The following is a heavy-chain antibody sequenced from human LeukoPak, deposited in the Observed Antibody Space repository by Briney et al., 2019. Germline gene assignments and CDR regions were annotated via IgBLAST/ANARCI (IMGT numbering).Heavy chain of an antibody. V-gene: IGHV4-34*01. D-gene: IGHD1-26*01. CDR2: INHSGST. CDR1: GGSFSGYY. Sequence: SETLSLTCAVYGGSFSGYYWSWIRQPPGKGLEWIGEINHSGSTNYNPSLKSRVTISVDTSKNQFSLKLSSVTAADTAVYYCARDISSGSHAVDYWGQGTLVTVSS. J-gene: IGHJ4*02. CDR3: ARDISSGSHAVDY.